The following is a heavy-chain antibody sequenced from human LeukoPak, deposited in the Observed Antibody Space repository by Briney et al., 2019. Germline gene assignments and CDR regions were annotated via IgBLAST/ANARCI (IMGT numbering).Heavy chain of an antibody. CDR2: INPSGGST. CDR1: GYTFTSYY. CDR3: AGKTSHYDILTGYQGLDY. V-gene: IGHV1-46*01. D-gene: IGHD3-9*01. Sequence: ATVKVSCKASGYTFTSYYMHWVRQAPGQGLEWMGIINPSGGSTSYAQKFQGRVTMTRDTSTSTAYMELSSLRSEDTAVYYCAGKTSHYDILTGYQGLDYWGQGTLVTVSS. J-gene: IGHJ4*02.